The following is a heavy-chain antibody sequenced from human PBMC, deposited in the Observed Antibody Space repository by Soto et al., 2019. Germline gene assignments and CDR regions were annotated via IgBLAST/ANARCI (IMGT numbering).Heavy chain of an antibody. V-gene: IGHV2-70*17. D-gene: IGHD3-16*01. J-gene: IGHJ6*02. CDR1: GFSLSATGMC. CDR3: ARRGADPGYGMDV. Sequence: SGPTLVNPTETLTLTCTFSGFSLSATGMCVNWIRQPPGKALEWLGRIDWDGDKFYSSSLRTRLTISKDTSKNLVVLIMTNMGPLDTATYYCARRGADPGYGMDVWGQG. CDR2: IDWDGDK.